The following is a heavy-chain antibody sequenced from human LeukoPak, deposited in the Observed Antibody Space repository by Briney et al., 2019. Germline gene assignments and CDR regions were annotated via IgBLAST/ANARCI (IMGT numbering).Heavy chain of an antibody. D-gene: IGHD6-6*01. CDR2: IKHDGDT. V-gene: IGHV4-34*01. J-gene: IGHJ4*02. CDR1: GGSVSRYY. CDR3: AIPSIAPY. Sequence: SETLSLTCVVYGGSVSRYYWSWVRQRQGKGLEWIGEIKHDGDTNVNPPLKSRVTMSRDTSKNQFSLKLDSVTAADSAMYYCAIPSIAPYWGQGVLVTVSS.